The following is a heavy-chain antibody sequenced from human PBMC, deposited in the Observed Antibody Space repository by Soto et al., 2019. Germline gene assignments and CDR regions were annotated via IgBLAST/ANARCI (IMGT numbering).Heavy chain of an antibody. CDR2: IIPILGIA. Sequence: QVQLVQSGAEVKKPGSSVKVSCKASGGTFSSYTISWVRQAPGQGHEWMGRIIPILGIANYAQKFQGRVTITADKSTSTAYMELSSLRSEDTAVYYCAREEYYDFWSGYPHFDYWGQGTLVTVSS. CDR1: GGTFSSYT. J-gene: IGHJ4*02. D-gene: IGHD3-3*01. CDR3: AREEYYDFWSGYPHFDY. V-gene: IGHV1-69*08.